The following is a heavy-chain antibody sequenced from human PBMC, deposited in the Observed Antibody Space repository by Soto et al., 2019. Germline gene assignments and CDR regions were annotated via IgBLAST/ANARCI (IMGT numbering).Heavy chain of an antibody. CDR2: ISYDGSNK. V-gene: IGHV3-30*18. Sequence: GGSLRLSCAASGFTFSSYGMHWVRQAPGKGLEWVAVISYDGSNKYYADSVKGRFTISRDNSKNTLYLQMNSLRAEDTAVYYCAKYGGSGGGPYFFAFRARGSLDPVSS. J-gene: IGHJ4*02. CDR1: GFTFSSYG. D-gene: IGHD2-15*01. CDR3: AKYGGSGGGPYFFAF.